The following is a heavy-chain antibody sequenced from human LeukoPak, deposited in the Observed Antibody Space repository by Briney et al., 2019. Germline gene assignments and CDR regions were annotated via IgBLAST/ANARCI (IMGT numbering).Heavy chain of an antibody. CDR1: GGSISSGSYY. CDR2: IYTSGST. CDR3: ARSCMVWGVGHYYYYMDV. Sequence: SETLSLTCTVSGGSISSGSYYWSWIRQPAGKGLEWIGRIYTSGSTNYNPSLKSRVTISVDTSKNQFSLKLTSVTAADTAVYYCARSCMVWGVGHYYYYMDVWGKGTTVTVSS. V-gene: IGHV4-61*02. D-gene: IGHD3-10*01. J-gene: IGHJ6*03.